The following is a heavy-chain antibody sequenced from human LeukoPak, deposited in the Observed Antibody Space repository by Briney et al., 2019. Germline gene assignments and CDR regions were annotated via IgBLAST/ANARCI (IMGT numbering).Heavy chain of an antibody. V-gene: IGHV4-4*07. D-gene: IGHD3-10*01. CDR2: IFASGST. CDR1: GGSMSGYS. Sequence: KPSETLSLTCNVSGGSMSGYSWSWIRQPAGKGLEWIGHIFASGSTNYNPSLRSRLTMSVDTSKNQFSLKLTSVIAADTAVYYCARGSRELAPVFDYWGQGTLVTVSS. J-gene: IGHJ4*02. CDR3: ARGSRELAPVFDY.